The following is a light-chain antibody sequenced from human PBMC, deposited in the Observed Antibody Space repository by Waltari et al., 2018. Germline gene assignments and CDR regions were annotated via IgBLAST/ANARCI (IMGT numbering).Light chain of an antibody. CDR3: SSQSSDDVVL. J-gene: IGLJ3*02. Sequence: QSALTQPASVSGSPGQSITISCTGTSSDVGTYNSVPWYQRHPGQGPKVIIYVVSDRPAGVSARFSGAKSGNTASLTISGLQAEDEADYYCSSQSSDDVVLFGGGTKVTVL. CDR2: VVS. CDR1: SSDVGTYNS. V-gene: IGLV2-14*03.